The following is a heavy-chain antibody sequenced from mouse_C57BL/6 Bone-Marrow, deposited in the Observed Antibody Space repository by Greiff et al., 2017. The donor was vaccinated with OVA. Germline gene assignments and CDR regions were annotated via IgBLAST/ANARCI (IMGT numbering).Heavy chain of an antibody. D-gene: IGHD5-1-1*01. CDR1: GYSITSGYY. V-gene: IGHV3-6*01. CDR2: ISYDGSN. CDR3: ARRDTSLDY. Sequence: EVQLQQSGPGLVKPSQSLSLTCSVTGYSITSGYYWNWIRQFPGNKLEWMGYISYDGSNNYNPSLKNRISITRDTSKNQFFLKLNSVTTEDTATYYCARRDTSLDYWGQGTTLTVSS. J-gene: IGHJ2*01.